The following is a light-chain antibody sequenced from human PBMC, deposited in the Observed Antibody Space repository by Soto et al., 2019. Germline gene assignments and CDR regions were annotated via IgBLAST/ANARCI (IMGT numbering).Light chain of an antibody. CDR2: GAS. V-gene: IGKV3-20*01. Sequence: EIVLTKSPGNLSLSPWERATLSCRASQSVSSSYLAWYQQKPGQSPGLLIYGASSRATGIPDRFSGSGSGTDFTLTISRLEPEDFAVYYCQQYTTFGPGTKVDIK. J-gene: IGKJ3*01. CDR3: QQYTT. CDR1: QSVSSSY.